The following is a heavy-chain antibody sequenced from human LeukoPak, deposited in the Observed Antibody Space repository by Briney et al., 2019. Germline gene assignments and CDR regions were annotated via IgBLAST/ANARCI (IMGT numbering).Heavy chain of an antibody. V-gene: IGHV3-23*01. CDR3: ARPASRGVGRYFDL. J-gene: IGHJ2*01. D-gene: IGHD3-10*01. CDR2: LSGSGDNT. CDR1: GFTFSNYA. Sequence: GGSLRLSCAASGFTFSNYAMSWVRQAPGKGLEWVSALSGSGDNTYYADSVKGRFTIYRDNSKNTLYLQMNSLRAEDTAQYYCARPASRGVGRYFDLWGRGSLVTVSS.